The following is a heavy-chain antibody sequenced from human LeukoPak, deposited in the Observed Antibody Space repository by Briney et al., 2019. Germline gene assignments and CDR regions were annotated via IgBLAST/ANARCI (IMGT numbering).Heavy chain of an antibody. D-gene: IGHD6-13*01. V-gene: IGHV3-15*01. CDR3: TTDAEAGSTNGPGYFDY. J-gene: IGHJ4*02. CDR1: GFTFSNAW. CDR2: IKSKTDGGTT. Sequence: PGGSLRLSCAASGFTFSNAWMSWVRQAPGKGLEWVGRIKSKTDGGTTDYAAPVKGRFTISRDDSKNTLYLQMNSLKTEDTAVYYCTTDAEAGSTNGPGYFDYWGQGTLVTVSS.